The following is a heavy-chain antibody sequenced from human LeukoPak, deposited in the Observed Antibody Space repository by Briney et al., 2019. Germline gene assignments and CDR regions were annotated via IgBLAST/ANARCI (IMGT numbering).Heavy chain of an antibody. J-gene: IGHJ4*02. D-gene: IGHD2-2*01. CDR3: ARGAIVVVPAAHGGVDY. Sequence: ASVKVSCKASGYTFTSYGISWVRQPPGQGLEWMGWISAYNGNTNYAQKFQGRVTMTRDTSISTAYMELSRLRSDDTAVYYCARGAIVVVPAAHGGVDYWGQGTLVTVSS. CDR1: GYTFTSYG. CDR2: ISAYNGNT. V-gene: IGHV1-18*01.